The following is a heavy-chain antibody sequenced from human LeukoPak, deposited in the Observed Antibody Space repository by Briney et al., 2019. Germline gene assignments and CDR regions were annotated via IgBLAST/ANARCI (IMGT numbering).Heavy chain of an antibody. CDR3: ARDRYAYYYGSGSYNAFDI. D-gene: IGHD3-10*01. CDR2: IIPIFGTA. V-gene: IGHV1-69*05. J-gene: IGHJ3*02. Sequence: SVKVSCKASGGTFSSYAISWVRQAPGQGLEWMGGIIPIFGTANYAQKFQGRVTITTDESTSTAYMELSSLRSEDTAVYYCARDRYAYYYGSGSYNAFDIWGQGTMVTVSS. CDR1: GGTFSSYA.